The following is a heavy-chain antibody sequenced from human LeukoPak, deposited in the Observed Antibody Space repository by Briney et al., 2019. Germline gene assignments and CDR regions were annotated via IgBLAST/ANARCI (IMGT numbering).Heavy chain of an antibody. J-gene: IGHJ5*02. D-gene: IGHD3-10*01. CDR3: ARHGPMVRGVIAPFDP. CDR2: INHSGST. Sequence: SSETLSLTCAVYGGSFSGYYWSWIRQPPGKGLEWIGEINHSGSTNYSPSLKSRVTISVDTSKNQFSLKLSSVTAADTAVYYCARHGPMVRGVIAPFDPWGQGTLVTVSS. V-gene: IGHV4-34*01. CDR1: GGSFSGYY.